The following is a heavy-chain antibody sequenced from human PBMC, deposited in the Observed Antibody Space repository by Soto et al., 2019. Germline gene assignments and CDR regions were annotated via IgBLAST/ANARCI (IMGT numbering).Heavy chain of an antibody. J-gene: IGHJ4*02. D-gene: IGHD6-19*01. Sequence: QVQLVESGGGVVQPGRSLRLSCAASGFTFSSFGMHWVRQAPGKGLEWVAVISNDGTNDYHADSVKGRVTISRDNSKNTLSLQMNSLRASDEAVYYCAKDQRSGWYVWIGYWGQGTLVTVSS. CDR1: GFTFSSFG. CDR2: ISNDGTND. V-gene: IGHV3-30*18. CDR3: AKDQRSGWYVWIGY.